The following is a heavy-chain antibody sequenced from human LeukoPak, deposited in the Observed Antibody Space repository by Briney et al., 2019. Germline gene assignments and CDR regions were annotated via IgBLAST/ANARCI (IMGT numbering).Heavy chain of an antibody. CDR2: ISAYNGNT. Sequence: GASVKVSCKASGYTFTSYGISWVRQAPGQGLEWMGWISAYNGNTNYAQKFQGRVTMTEDTSTDTAYMELSSLRSEDTAVYYCATETPGPFSSGWYFDYWGQGTLVTVSS. V-gene: IGHV1-18*01. CDR1: GYTFTSYG. CDR3: ATETPGPFSSGWYFDY. J-gene: IGHJ4*02. D-gene: IGHD6-19*01.